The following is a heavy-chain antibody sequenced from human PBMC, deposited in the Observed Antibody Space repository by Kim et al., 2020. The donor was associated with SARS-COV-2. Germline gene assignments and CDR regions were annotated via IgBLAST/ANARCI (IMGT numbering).Heavy chain of an antibody. D-gene: IGHD6-19*01. CDR3: ARGREEHSGWALRVFDY. J-gene: IGHJ4*02. V-gene: IGHV1-69*13. Sequence: SVKVSCKASGGTFSSYAISWVRQAPGQGLEWMGGIIPIFGTANYAQKFQGRVTITADESTSTAYMELSSLRSEDTAVYYCARGREEHSGWALRVFDYWGQGTLVTVSS. CDR1: GGTFSSYA. CDR2: IIPIFGTA.